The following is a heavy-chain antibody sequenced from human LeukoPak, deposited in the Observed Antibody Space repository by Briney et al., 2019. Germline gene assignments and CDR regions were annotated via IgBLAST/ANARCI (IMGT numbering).Heavy chain of an antibody. V-gene: IGHV3-30*02. CDR1: GFSFSTYS. CDR3: AKAAPSYSSLYYFDY. D-gene: IGHD6-13*01. J-gene: IGHJ4*02. Sequence: GGSLRLSCPASGFSFSTYSMQWVRQAPGKGLEWVAFIRYDGSNKYYADSVKGRFTISRDNSKNTLYLQMNSLRVEDMAVYYCAKAAPSYSSLYYFDYWGQGTLVTVSS. CDR2: IRYDGSNK.